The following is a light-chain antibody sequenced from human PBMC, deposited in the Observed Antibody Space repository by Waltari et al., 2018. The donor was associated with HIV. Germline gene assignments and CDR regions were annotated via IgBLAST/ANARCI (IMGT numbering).Light chain of an antibody. J-gene: IGLJ2*01. Sequence: QYVLTQPPSASGTPGQRVTIPCSGSSSNIGSNTVNWYQQLPGKAPKLLIYSNNQRPSGVPDRFSGSKSGTSASLAISGLQSEDEADYYCAAWDDSLNGHVVFGGGTKLTVL. CDR1: SSNIGSNT. CDR3: AAWDDSLNGHVV. V-gene: IGLV1-44*01. CDR2: SNN.